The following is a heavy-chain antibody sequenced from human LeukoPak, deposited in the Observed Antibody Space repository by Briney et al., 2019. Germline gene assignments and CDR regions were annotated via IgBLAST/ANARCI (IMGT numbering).Heavy chain of an antibody. CDR3: ARVNSYDSSGYLDLRPYFDY. V-gene: IGHV4-59*01. CDR2: IYYSGTT. J-gene: IGHJ4*02. Sequence: GSLRLSCAASGFIFSDYYMSWIRQPPGKGLEWIGYIYYSGTTNYNPSLKSRVTMSVDTSKSQFSLKLSSVTAADTAVYYCARVNSYDSSGYLDLRPYFDYWGQGTLVTVSS. D-gene: IGHD3-22*01. CDR1: GFIFSDYY.